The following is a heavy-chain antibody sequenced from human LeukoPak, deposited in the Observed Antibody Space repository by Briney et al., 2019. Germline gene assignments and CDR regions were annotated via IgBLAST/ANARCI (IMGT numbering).Heavy chain of an antibody. CDR1: GFTFSSFE. J-gene: IGHJ4*02. CDR2: ISRGGSSR. D-gene: IGHD3-10*01. Sequence: GGSLRLSCAASGFTFSSFEMNWVRQAPGKGLEWVSYISRGGSSRYYADSVKGRFTISRDNAKNSLYLQMNSLRAEDTAVYYCARGSRVWFGELLFDYWGQGTLVTVSS. CDR3: ARGSRVWFGELLFDY. V-gene: IGHV3-48*03.